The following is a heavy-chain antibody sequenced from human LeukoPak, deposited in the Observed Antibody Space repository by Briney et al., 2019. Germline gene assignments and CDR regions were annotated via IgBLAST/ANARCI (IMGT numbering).Heavy chain of an antibody. CDR3: ARDCGGDCYSDY. J-gene: IGHJ4*02. Sequence: PETLSLTCTVSGGSISSSGYYWGWIRQPPGKGLEWIGTIYYSGSTYYNPSLKSRVTISVDTSKNQFSLKLSSVTAADTAVYYCARDCGGDCYSDYWGQGTLVTVSS. D-gene: IGHD2-21*02. V-gene: IGHV4-39*07. CDR2: IYYSGST. CDR1: GGSISSSGYY.